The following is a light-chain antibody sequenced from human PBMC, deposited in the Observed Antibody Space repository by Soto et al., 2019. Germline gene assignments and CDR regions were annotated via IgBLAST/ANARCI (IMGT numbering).Light chain of an antibody. CDR2: EVS. Sequence: QSALTQPASVSGSPGQWITISCTGTSSEVGGYNYVSWYQQHPGKAPKLMIYEVSNRPSGISNRFSGSKSGNTASLTISGLQAEDEADYYCSSYTGSSTPYVFGTGTKVTVL. CDR3: SSYTGSSTPYV. J-gene: IGLJ1*01. V-gene: IGLV2-14*01. CDR1: SSEVGGYNY.